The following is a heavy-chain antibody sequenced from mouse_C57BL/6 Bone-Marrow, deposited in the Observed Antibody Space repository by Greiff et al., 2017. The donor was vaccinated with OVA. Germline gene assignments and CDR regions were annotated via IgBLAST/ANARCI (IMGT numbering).Heavy chain of an antibody. CDR1: GFSLSTFGMG. J-gene: IGHJ2*01. D-gene: IGHD2-3*01. Sequence: QVTLKVSGPGILQPSQTLSLTCSFSGFSLSTFGMGVGWIRQPSGMGLEWLVHIWWDDDKYYNPALTSRLTISKDTSKNQVFLKIANVDTADTATYCCARGWLLLRNDYWGQGTTLTVSS. CDR3: ARGWLLLRNDY. CDR2: IWWDDDK. V-gene: IGHV8-8*01.